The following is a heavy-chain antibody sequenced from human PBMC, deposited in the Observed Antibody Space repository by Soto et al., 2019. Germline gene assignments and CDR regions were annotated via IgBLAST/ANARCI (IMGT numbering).Heavy chain of an antibody. Sequence: SVKVSCKASGGTFSSYAISWVRQAPGQGLEWMGGIIPIFGTANYAQKFQGRVTITADESTSTAYMELSSLRSEDTAVYYCARVVYGHTLPFDIWGQGTMVTVSS. CDR2: IIPIFGTA. CDR1: GGTFSSYA. D-gene: IGHD4-17*01. J-gene: IGHJ3*02. V-gene: IGHV1-69*13. CDR3: ARVVYGHTLPFDI.